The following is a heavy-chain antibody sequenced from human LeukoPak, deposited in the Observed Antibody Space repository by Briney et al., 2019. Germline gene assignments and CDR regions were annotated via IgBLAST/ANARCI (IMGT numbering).Heavy chain of an antibody. CDR1: GFTFSSYA. V-gene: IGHV3-23*01. Sequence: PGGSLRLSCAASGFTFSSYAMSWVRQAPGKGLEWVSAISGSGGSTYYADSVKGRFTTSRDNAKNSLYLQMNSLRAEDTAVYYCARGRRDAFDIWGQGTMVTVSS. CDR2: ISGSGGST. CDR3: ARGRRDAFDI. J-gene: IGHJ3*02.